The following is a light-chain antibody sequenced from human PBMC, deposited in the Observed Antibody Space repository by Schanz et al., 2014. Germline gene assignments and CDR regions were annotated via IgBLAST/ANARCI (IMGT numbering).Light chain of an antibody. CDR2: GAS. CDR3: QQYNNWPRT. J-gene: IGKJ1*01. Sequence: EIVMTQSPATLSLSPGERATLSCRASQSVSSYLAWYQQKPGQAPRLLIYGASTRATGIPARFSGSGSGTEFTLTISSLQSEDFAVYYCQQYNNWPRTFGQGTEVEVK. V-gene: IGKV3-15*01. CDR1: QSVSSY.